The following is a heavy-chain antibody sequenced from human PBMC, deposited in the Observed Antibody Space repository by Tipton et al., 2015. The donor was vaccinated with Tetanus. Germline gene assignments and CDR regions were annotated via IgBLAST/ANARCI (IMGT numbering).Heavy chain of an antibody. V-gene: IGHV4-34*01. CDR2: INHSGST. Sequence: TLSLTCAVYGGSFSVYYWSWIRQPPGKGLEWIGEINHSGSTNYNPSLKSRVTISVDTSKNQFSLKLSSVTAADTAVYYCARVGFGYSGYHFYGYWGQGTLVTVSS. CDR3: ARVGFGYSGYHFYGY. D-gene: IGHD5-12*01. CDR1: GGSFSVYY. J-gene: IGHJ4*02.